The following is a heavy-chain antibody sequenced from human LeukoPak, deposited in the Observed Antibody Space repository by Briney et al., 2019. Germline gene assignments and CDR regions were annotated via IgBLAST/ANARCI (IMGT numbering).Heavy chain of an antibody. CDR2: INPNSGGT. CDR3: ARMTTVPGYYYYYGMDV. CDR1: GYTFTGYY. V-gene: IGHV1-2*06. Sequence: ASVKVSCKASGYTFTGYYMHWVRQAPGQGLEWMGRINPNSGGTNYAQKFQGRVTMTRDTSISTAYMELSRLRSDDTAVYYCARMTTVPGYYYYYGMDVWGQGTTVTVSS. D-gene: IGHD4-11*01. J-gene: IGHJ6*02.